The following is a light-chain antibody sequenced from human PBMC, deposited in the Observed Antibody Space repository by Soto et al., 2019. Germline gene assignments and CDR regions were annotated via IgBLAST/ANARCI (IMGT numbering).Light chain of an antibody. Sequence: QSVLTQPASVSASPGQSIAISCSGTSSDVGAYDYVSWYQHHPGKAPKLIIYEVTYRPSGVSNRFSASKSANTASLTISGLQAEDEADYYCSSYTRSSTYVFGTGTKLTVL. CDR3: SSYTRSSTYV. CDR2: EVT. J-gene: IGLJ1*01. V-gene: IGLV2-14*01. CDR1: SSDVGAYDY.